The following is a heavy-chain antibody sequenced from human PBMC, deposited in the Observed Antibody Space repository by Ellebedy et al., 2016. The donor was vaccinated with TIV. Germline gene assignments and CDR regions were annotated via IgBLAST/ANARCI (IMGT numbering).Heavy chain of an antibody. CDR2: ISYSGST. CDR1: GGSISSDY. V-gene: IGHV4-59*08. Sequence: MPSETLSLTCTVSGGSISSDYWSWIRQSPGKGLEWMGYISYSGSTNYNPSLTSRVTISVDRSKTQFSLKLTSVTAADTAVYYCARTLRSDYYGPGRNHRTNIWFDPWGQGTLVTVSS. J-gene: IGHJ5*02. D-gene: IGHD3-10*01. CDR3: ARTLRSDYYGPGRNHRTNIWFDP.